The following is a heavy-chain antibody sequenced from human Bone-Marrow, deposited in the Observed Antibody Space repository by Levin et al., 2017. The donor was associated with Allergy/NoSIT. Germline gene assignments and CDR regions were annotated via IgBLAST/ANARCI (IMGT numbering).Heavy chain of an antibody. V-gene: IGHV3-30*03. CDR1: GFSFSDYG. CDR3: ARETGNL. J-gene: IGHJ5*02. CDR2: ISYDGTKK. D-gene: IGHD3-9*01. Sequence: GGSLRLSCAASGFSFSDYGMHWVRQAPGKGLEWVAVISYDGTKKYYAEFLTGRFIISRDKSKNTLYLELNGLRPEDSAVYHCARETGNLWGQGTLVTVSS.